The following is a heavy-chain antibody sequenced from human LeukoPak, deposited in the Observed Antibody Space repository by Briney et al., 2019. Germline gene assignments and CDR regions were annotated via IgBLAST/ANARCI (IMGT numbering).Heavy chain of an antibody. CDR2: INPKSGDT. J-gene: IGHJ6*02. CDR3: ARAGFYASGSYYPPPPPYYGMDV. V-gene: IGHV1-2*02. CDR1: GYTFTDFY. D-gene: IGHD3-10*01. Sequence: GASMKVSCKASGYTFTDFYLHWVRQAPGQGFEWIGWINPKSGDTNYAQTFQGRVTMTGDRSTGTAYMELNEVTSDDAAVYFCARAGFYASGSYYPPPPPYYGMDVWGQGTTVSVSS.